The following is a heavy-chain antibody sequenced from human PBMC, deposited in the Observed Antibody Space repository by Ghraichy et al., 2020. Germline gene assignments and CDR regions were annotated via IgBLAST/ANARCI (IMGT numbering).Heavy chain of an antibody. Sequence: SETLSLTCTVSGGSISSYYWSWIRQPPGKGLEWIGYIYYSGSTNYNPSLKSRVTISVDTSKNQFSLKLSSVTAADTAVYYCARVREVGGVIVNDYWGQGTLVTVSS. D-gene: IGHD3-16*02. CDR1: GGSISSYY. V-gene: IGHV4-59*01. J-gene: IGHJ4*02. CDR2: IYYSGST. CDR3: ARVREVGGVIVNDY.